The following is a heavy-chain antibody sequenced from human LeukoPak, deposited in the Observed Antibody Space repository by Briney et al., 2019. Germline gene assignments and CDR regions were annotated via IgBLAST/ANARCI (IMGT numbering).Heavy chain of an antibody. D-gene: IGHD1-1*01. CDR1: GYTFTSYG. V-gene: IGHV1-18*01. CDR2: ISAYNGNT. CDR3: ARDGRRGSRYYYYYMDV. Sequence: ASVKVPCKASGYTFTSYGISWVRQAPGQGLEWMGWISAYNGNTNYAQKLQGRVTMTTDTSTSTAYMELRSLRSDDTAVYYCARDGRRGSRYYYYYMDVWGKGTTVTVSS. J-gene: IGHJ6*03.